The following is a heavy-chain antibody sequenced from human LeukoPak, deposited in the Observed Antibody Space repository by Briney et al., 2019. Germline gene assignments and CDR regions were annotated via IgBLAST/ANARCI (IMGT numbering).Heavy chain of an antibody. Sequence: ASVKVSCKASGGTFSSYAISWVRQAPGQGLEWMGGIIPIFGTANYAQKFQGRVTITADKSTSTAYMELSSLRSEDTAVYYCASSYYYDSSGYMIDYWGQGTLVTVSS. CDR3: ASSYYYDSSGYMIDY. D-gene: IGHD3-22*01. CDR1: GGTFSSYA. J-gene: IGHJ4*02. CDR2: IIPIFGTA. V-gene: IGHV1-69*06.